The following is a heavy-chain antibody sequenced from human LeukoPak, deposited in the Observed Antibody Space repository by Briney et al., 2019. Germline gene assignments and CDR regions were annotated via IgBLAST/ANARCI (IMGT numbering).Heavy chain of an antibody. Sequence: ASVKVSCKASGYTFTSYAMNWVRQAPGQGLEWMGWINPNSGGTNFAQKFQGRVTMTRDTSITTAYMELSSLRSDDTAVYYCARESPGSYSSGRDYFDFWGQGTLVTVSS. CDR1: GYTFTSYA. V-gene: IGHV1-2*02. D-gene: IGHD6-19*01. J-gene: IGHJ4*02. CDR3: ARESPGSYSSGRDYFDF. CDR2: INPNSGGT.